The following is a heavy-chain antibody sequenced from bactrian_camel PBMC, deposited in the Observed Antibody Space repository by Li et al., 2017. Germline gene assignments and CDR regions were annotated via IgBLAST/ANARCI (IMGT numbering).Heavy chain of an antibody. J-gene: IGHJ4*01. CDR2: ISPDGKE. V-gene: IGHV3S53*01. CDR1: RGFDDANA. CDR3: AADPPSSWNSEPCQIYEYFY. D-gene: IGHD2*01. Sequence: HVQLVESGGGSVQIGGSLTLACAASRGFDDANAEWGWFRQAPGAQCEMVASISPDGKEYYSDSVKGRFTIAQDKAKATLYLEMDSLQVEDTAMYYCAADPPSSWNSEPCQIYEYFYWGQG.